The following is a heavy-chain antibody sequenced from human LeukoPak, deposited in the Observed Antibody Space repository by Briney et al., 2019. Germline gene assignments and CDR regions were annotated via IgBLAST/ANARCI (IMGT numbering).Heavy chain of an antibody. J-gene: IGHJ6*02. CDR2: IIPIFGTA. CDR1: GGTSSSYA. CDR3: ARGTTVDYYYGMDV. Sequence: SVKVSCKASGGTSSSYAISWVRQAPGQGLEWMGGIIPIFGTANYAQKFQGRVTITADESTSTAYMELSSLRSEDTAVYYCARGTTVDYYYGMDVWGQGTTVTVSS. V-gene: IGHV1-69*13. D-gene: IGHD4-17*01.